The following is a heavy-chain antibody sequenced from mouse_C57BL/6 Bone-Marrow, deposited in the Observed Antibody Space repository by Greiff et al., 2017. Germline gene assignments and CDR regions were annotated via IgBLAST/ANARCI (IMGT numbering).Heavy chain of an antibody. J-gene: IGHJ1*03. CDR2: IYPRSGNT. CDR3: ARETVVAHWYFDV. V-gene: IGHV1-81*01. CDR1: GYTFTSYG. D-gene: IGHD1-1*01. Sequence: QVQLQQSGAELARPGASVKLSCKASGYTFTSYGISWVKQRTGQGLEWIGEIYPRSGNTYYNEKFKGKATLTADKSSSTAYMELRSLTSEDSAVYFCARETVVAHWYFDVWGKGTTVTVSS.